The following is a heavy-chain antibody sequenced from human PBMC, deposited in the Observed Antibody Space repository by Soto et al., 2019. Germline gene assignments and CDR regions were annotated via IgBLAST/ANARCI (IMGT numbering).Heavy chain of an antibody. J-gene: IGHJ4*02. CDR1: GGSISSYY. CDR2: IYYSGST. CDR3: ARHTPAISISDH. V-gene: IGHV4-39*01. D-gene: IGHD2-15*01. Sequence: ETLSLTCTVSGGSISSYYWGWIRQPPGKGLEWIGSIYYSGSTKYNPSLKSRVTISVDTSKNQFSLKLSSVTAADTAVYYCARHTPAISISDHWGQGTLVTVS.